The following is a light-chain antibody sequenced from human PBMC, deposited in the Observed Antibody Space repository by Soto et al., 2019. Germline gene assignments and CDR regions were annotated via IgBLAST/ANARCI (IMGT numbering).Light chain of an antibody. CDR2: GNS. CDR1: TSNIGAGYD. Sequence: QSVLAQPPSVSGAPGQRVTISCTGSTSNIGAGYDVHWHQHLPGTAPKLLIYGNSNRPSGVPDRFSGSQSGTSASLVITGLQTEDEADYYCQTYDSNLNVVFGGGTKLTVL. J-gene: IGLJ2*01. V-gene: IGLV1-40*01. CDR3: QTYDSNLNVV.